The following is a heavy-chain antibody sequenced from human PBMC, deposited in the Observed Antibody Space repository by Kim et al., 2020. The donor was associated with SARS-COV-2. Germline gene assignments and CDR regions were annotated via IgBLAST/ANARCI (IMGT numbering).Heavy chain of an antibody. CDR2: LSASGSST. V-gene: IGHV3-23*01. CDR1: GFTFSNYA. CDR3: AKTPNRGCSGGTCSIDY. J-gene: IGHJ4*02. Sequence: GGSLRLSCAASGFTFSNYAMSWVRQAPGKGLEWVSGLSASGSSTYYVDSVKVRFTISRDNSKNTLYLQMNSLGADDTVVYYCAKTPNRGCSGGTCSIDYWGQGTLVTVSS. D-gene: IGHD2-15*01.